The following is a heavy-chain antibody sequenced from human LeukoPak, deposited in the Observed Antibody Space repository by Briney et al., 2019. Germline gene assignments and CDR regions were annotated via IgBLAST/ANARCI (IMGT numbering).Heavy chain of an antibody. CDR3: ARAQHELETHYYYYYMDV. V-gene: IGHV3-53*01. D-gene: IGHD1-1*01. CDR2: IYSGGST. Sequence: GGSLRLSCAASGSTFSNYAMSWVRQAPGKGLEWVSVIYSGGSTYYADSVKGRFTISRDNSKNTLYLQMNSLRAEDTAVYYCARAQHELETHYYYYYMDVWGKGTTVTVSS. J-gene: IGHJ6*03. CDR1: GSTFSNYA.